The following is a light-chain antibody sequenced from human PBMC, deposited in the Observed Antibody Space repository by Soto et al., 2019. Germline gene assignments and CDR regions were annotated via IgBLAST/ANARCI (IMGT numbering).Light chain of an antibody. J-gene: IGLJ1*01. Sequence: QSALTQPASVSGSPGQSITISCTRASSDVGSYNFVSWYQQHPGEVPKVLIYEVSKRPSGVSDRFSGSKSGNTASLTISGLQAEDEADYYCCADAGRSTYVFXTGTKVTVL. CDR2: EVS. CDR1: SSDVGSYNF. V-gene: IGLV2-23*02. CDR3: CADAGRSTYV.